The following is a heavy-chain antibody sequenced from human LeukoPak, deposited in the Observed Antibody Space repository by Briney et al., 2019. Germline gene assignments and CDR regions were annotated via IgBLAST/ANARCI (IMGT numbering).Heavy chain of an antibody. CDR1: GYRFTDYW. V-gene: IGHV5-51*01. D-gene: IGHD3-22*01. CDR2: IYPGDSDT. J-gene: IGHJ4*02. CDR3: ARRYDNTGYYVY. Sequence: GESLKISCKGSGYRFTDYWIAWVRQLPGKGLEGMGIIYPGDSDTRYSPSFQGQVTISADKSISTAYRQWSSLKASDTAMYYCARRYDNTGYYVYWGQGTAVTVSS.